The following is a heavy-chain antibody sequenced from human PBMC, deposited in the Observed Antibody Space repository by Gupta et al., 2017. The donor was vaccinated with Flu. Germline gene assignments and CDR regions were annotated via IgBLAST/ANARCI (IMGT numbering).Heavy chain of an antibody. J-gene: IGHJ4*02. CDR3: TATVAAVFEY. Sequence: EVQLVESGGGLVQPGGSLKLSCAASGFTFSGSAMHWVRQASGKGLEWVGRIRSKANNYATVYAASVKGRFTISRDDSKNTAYLQMNSLRTEDTAVYYCTATVAAVFEYWGQGTLVTVSS. D-gene: IGHD6-13*01. CDR2: IRSKANNYAT. CDR1: GFTFSGSA. V-gene: IGHV3-73*02.